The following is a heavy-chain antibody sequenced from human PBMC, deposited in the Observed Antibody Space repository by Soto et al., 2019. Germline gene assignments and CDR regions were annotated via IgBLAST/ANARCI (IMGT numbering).Heavy chain of an antibody. CDR3: ARCTYYYGSGSRQLDV. V-gene: IGHV4-34*01. Sequence: PSETLSLTCAVYGGSFSGYYWSWIRQSPGKGLEWIGEINHSGSTNYNPSLKSRVTISVDTSKNQFSLKLSSVTAADTAVYYCARCTYYYGSGSRQLDVWGQGTTVT. CDR2: INHSGST. J-gene: IGHJ6*02. CDR1: GGSFSGYY. D-gene: IGHD3-10*01.